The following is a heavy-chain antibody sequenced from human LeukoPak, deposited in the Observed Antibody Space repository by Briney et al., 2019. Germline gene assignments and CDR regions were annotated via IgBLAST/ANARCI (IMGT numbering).Heavy chain of an antibody. CDR2: INWNGDST. V-gene: IGHV3-20*04. Sequence: GGSLRLSCAASGFTFYDYGMTWVRQAPGKGLEWVSGINWNGDSTVYVDSVKGRFTISRDNAKNSLYLQMNSLRAEDTALYYCARARPFVSGVVNNWFDSWGQGTLVTVSS. J-gene: IGHJ5*01. CDR3: ARARPFVSGVVNNWFDS. D-gene: IGHD3-3*01. CDR1: GFTFYDYG.